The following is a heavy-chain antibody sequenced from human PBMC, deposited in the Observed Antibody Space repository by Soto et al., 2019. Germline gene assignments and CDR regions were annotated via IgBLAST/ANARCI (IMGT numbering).Heavy chain of an antibody. CDR3: ARHVGGRDYYYGIDV. CDR2: IHPGDSDV. J-gene: IGHJ6*02. CDR1: GYTFINYW. Sequence: GESLKISCKASGYTFINYWIAWVRQMPGKGLEWMGIIHPGDSDVRYSPSFQGLVTFSADKPINTAYAQWSSLKASDTALYYCARHVGGRDYYYGIDVWGQGTTVTVSS. V-gene: IGHV5-51*01.